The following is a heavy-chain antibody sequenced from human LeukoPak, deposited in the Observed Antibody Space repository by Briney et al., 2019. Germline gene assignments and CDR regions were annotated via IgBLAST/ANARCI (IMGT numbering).Heavy chain of an antibody. V-gene: IGHV3-30*03. Sequence: GGSLRLSCAASGFTFSSYGMHWVRQAPGKGLEWVAVISYDGSNKYYADSVKGRFTISRDNSKNTLYLQMNSLRAEDTAVYYCARDHYDILTGYYYADYWGQGTLVTVSS. CDR2: ISYDGSNK. CDR1: GFTFSSYG. D-gene: IGHD3-9*01. CDR3: ARDHYDILTGYYYADY. J-gene: IGHJ4*02.